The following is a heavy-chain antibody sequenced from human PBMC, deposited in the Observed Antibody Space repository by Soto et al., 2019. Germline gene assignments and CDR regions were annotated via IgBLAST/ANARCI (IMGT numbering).Heavy chain of an antibody. Sequence: SETLSLTCTVSGDSINSADYYWSWIRQPPGRGLEWIGHIYYSGSTYYTPSLKSRVTISIDTSKNQFSLKMTSVTAADTAVYYCARDRGSSWMYKWFDPWG. CDR1: GDSINSADYY. J-gene: IGHJ5*02. D-gene: IGHD6-13*01. V-gene: IGHV4-30-4*01. CDR3: ARDRGSSWMYKWFDP. CDR2: IYYSGST.